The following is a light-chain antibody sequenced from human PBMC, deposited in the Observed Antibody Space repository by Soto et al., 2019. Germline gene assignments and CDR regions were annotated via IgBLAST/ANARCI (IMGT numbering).Light chain of an antibody. CDR3: QTWGTGIQV. J-gene: IGLJ3*02. CDR2: LNSDGSH. V-gene: IGLV4-69*01. CDR1: NGHSSYA. Sequence: QLVLTQSPSASASLGASVKLTCTLTNGHSSYAIAWHQQQPEKGPRYLMKLNSDGSHSKGDGIPDRFSGSSSGAERYLTISSLQSEDEADYYCQTWGTGIQVFGGGTKLTFL.